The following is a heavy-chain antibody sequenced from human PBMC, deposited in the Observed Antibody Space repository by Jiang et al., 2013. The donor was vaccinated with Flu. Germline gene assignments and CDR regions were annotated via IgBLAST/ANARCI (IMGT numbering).Heavy chain of an antibody. Sequence: VQLLESGGGVVRPGGSLRLSCAASGFDFDDYGMTWVRQAPGKGLEWVSGITWNGGNSGYADSVKGRFTISRDNAKNSLYLQMHSLRAEDTALYYCTRGGSDYEGISYWGQGALVVVSS. CDR1: GFDFDDYG. CDR3: TRGGSDYEGISY. V-gene: IGHV3-20*04. CDR2: ITWNGGNS. J-gene: IGHJ4*02. D-gene: IGHD4-17*01.